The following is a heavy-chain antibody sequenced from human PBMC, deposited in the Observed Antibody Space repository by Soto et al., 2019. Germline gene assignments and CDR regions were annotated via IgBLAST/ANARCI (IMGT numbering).Heavy chain of an antibody. V-gene: IGHV4-30-4*01. Sequence: KPSETLSVTCTFSVGSISIGDYDWSWIRQPPGKGLEWIGYIYYSGSTYYNPSLKSRVTISVDTSKNQFSLKLSSVTAADTAVYYCARDPVIGGAEAGRYFDYWGQGTMVTVSS. D-gene: IGHD6-13*01. CDR1: VGSISIGDYD. CDR2: IYYSGST. CDR3: ARDPVIGGAEAGRYFDY. J-gene: IGHJ4*02.